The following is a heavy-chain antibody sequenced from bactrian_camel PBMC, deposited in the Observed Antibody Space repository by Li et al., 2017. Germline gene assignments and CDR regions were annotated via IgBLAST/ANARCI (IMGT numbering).Heavy chain of an antibody. CDR3: AIEGTGGYCSVRALAVDY. D-gene: IGHD3*01. Sequence: VQLVESGGGSAQPGGSLTLSCAASGIGYSRTCLGWFRQVAGKKREGVAVIDRDGEQKFADSVKGRYSISKDDAKNIIYLQMNSLKLEDTAMYYCAIEGTGGYCSVRALAVDYWEQGTQVTVS. J-gene: IGHJ4*01. CDR2: IDRDGEQ. CDR1: GIGYSRTC. V-gene: IGHV3S53*01.